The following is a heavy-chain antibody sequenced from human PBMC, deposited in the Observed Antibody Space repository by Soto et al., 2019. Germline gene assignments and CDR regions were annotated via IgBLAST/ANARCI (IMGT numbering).Heavy chain of an antibody. Sequence: QVQLVQSGAEVKKPGSSVKVSCKASGGTFSSDTISSVRQSPGHGLEWMGRIIPILGIANYAQKLKGRVTITADKSTSTAYMALSSLRSEDTAVFYCATAGGQDAFDIWGQGTMVTVSS. CDR3: ATAGGQDAFDI. CDR1: GGTFSSDT. CDR2: IIPILGIA. V-gene: IGHV1-69*02. D-gene: IGHD6-25*01. J-gene: IGHJ3*02.